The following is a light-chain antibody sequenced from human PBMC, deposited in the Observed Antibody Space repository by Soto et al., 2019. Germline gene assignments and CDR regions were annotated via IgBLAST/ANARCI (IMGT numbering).Light chain of an antibody. V-gene: IGLV2-14*01. CDR1: SSDVGGYNY. Sequence: QSVLTQPASVSGSPGQSITISFTGTSSDVGGYNYVSWYQQHTGKAPQLMIYDVSNRPSGVSDRFSGSKSGNTASLTISGLQAEDEADYYCSSYTSSSTLYVFGTGTKLTVL. CDR2: DVS. J-gene: IGLJ1*01. CDR3: SSYTSSSTLYV.